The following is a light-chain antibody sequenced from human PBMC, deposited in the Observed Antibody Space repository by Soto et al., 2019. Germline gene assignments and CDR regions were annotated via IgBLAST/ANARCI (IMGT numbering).Light chain of an antibody. CDR2: DAS. J-gene: IGKJ4*01. V-gene: IGKV3-11*01. CDR3: QQRSNWLN. Sequence: EIVLTQSPATLSLSPGERATLSCSASQSVSSYLAWYQQKPGQAPRLLIYDASNRATGIPARFSGSGSGTDFPLTISSLEPEDFAVYYCQQRSNWLNFGGGTKVEIK. CDR1: QSVSSY.